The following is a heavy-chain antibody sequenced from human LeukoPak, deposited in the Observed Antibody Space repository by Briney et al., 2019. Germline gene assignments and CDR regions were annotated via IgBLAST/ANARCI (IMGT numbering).Heavy chain of an antibody. CDR1: GFTFSQYW. Sequence: PGGSLRLSCADSGFTFSQYWMSWVRQAPGKGGVWLLNIYPAGSDTHYVASVKARFTISRDNTNTSLFLQISRLRGEDSAVYYCAREPSQLWIDNWGQGTRVIVSS. V-gene: IGHV3-7*01. D-gene: IGHD5-18*01. CDR2: IYPAGSDT. J-gene: IGHJ4*02. CDR3: AREPSQLWIDN.